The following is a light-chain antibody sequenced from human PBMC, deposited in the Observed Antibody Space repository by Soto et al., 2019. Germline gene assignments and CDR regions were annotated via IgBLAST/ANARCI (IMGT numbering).Light chain of an antibody. Sequence: EIVLAQPPSTLSFSPGDRATLSSSASQSLIRYFLAWYQQKPGQAPRLLIYDASNRATGVPDRFSGSGSGTDFTLTISRLESEDFAVYHCQQYDKSPLTFGGGTKVDNK. CDR2: DAS. V-gene: IGKV3-20*01. CDR1: QSLIRYF. CDR3: QQYDKSPLT. J-gene: IGKJ4*01.